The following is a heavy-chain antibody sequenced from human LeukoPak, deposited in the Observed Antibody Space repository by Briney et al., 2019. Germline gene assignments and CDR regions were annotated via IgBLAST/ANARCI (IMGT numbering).Heavy chain of an antibody. CDR2: MSSSDDGR. J-gene: IGHJ4*02. CDR3: AKRSTGSRIDQ. Sequence: PGGSLRLSCATSGFSFSSYAMSWVRQAPGKGLEWVSAMSSSDDGRYYAASVRGRFTISRDTSRSTLYLQMNSLRAEDAAVYYCAKRSTGSRIDQWGQGTLVTVSP. CDR1: GFSFSSYA. V-gene: IGHV3-23*01. D-gene: IGHD2-8*02.